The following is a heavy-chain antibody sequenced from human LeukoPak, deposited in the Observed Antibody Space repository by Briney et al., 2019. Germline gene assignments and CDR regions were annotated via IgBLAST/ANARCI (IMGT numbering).Heavy chain of an antibody. V-gene: IGHV3-48*03. Sequence: GGSLRLSCAASGFTFSSYEMNWVRQAPGKGLEWGSYISSSGSTIYYADSVKGRFTISRDNAKNSLYLQMNSLRAEDTAVYYCAELGITXXGGVWGXXXAVTISS. CDR2: ISSSGSTI. CDR3: AELGITXXGGV. D-gene: IGHD3-10*01. CDR1: GFTFSSYE. J-gene: IGHJ6*01.